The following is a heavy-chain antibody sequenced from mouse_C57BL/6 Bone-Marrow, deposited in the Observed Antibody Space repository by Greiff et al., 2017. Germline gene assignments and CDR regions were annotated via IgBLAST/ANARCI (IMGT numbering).Heavy chain of an antibody. D-gene: IGHD2-2*01. CDR1: GFTFSDAW. J-gene: IGHJ2*01. CDR2: IRNKANNHAT. Sequence: EVKLMESGGGLVQPGGSMKLSCAASGFTFSDAWMDWVRQSPEKGLEWVAEIRNKANNHATYYAESVKGRFTISRDDSKSSVYLQMNSLRAEDTGIYYCTRWLRRGNYFDYWGQGTTLTVSS. V-gene: IGHV6-6*01. CDR3: TRWLRRGNYFDY.